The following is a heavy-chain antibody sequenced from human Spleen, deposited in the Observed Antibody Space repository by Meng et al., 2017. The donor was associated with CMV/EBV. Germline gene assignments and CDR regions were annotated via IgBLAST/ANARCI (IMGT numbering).Heavy chain of an antibody. CDR3: ARVVGATIFDY. CDR2: MSYNGSM. Sequence: SETLSLTCTVSSGSISSNLYCCDWVRQPPGKGLEWIGTMSYNGSMSYNPSLKSRVTMSADTSKNQFSLKLSSVTAADAAVYYCARVVGATIFDYWGQGTLVTVSS. J-gene: IGHJ4*02. D-gene: IGHD1-26*01. V-gene: IGHV4-39*01. CDR1: SGSISSNLYC.